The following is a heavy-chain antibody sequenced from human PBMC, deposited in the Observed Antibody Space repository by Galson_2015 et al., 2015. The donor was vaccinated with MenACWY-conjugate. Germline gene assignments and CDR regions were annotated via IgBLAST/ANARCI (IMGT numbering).Heavy chain of an antibody. CDR1: GFTFSSYA. Sequence: SLRLSCAASGFTFSSYAMHWVRQAPGKGLEYVSAIRSNGGSTYYADSVKGRFTISRDNSKNTLYLQMSSLRAEDTAVYYCVKDLEQQLVKDSSGQGTLVTVSS. CDR3: VKDLEQQLVKDS. CDR2: IRSNGGST. D-gene: IGHD6-13*01. V-gene: IGHV3-64D*06. J-gene: IGHJ4*02.